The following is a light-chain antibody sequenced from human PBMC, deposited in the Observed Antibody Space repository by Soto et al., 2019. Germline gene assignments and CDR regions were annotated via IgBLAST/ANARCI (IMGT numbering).Light chain of an antibody. CDR1: QGISRY. Sequence: IQLTQSPSSLSASVGDSVTITCRASQGISRYLSWYQQKPGRAPKLLISAASTLQSGVPARFSGSGSGTDFTLSSTSLQPEDFATYYFQQLNTFPVTFGGGTKVEIK. V-gene: IGKV1-9*01. CDR2: AAS. J-gene: IGKJ4*01. CDR3: QQLNTFPVT.